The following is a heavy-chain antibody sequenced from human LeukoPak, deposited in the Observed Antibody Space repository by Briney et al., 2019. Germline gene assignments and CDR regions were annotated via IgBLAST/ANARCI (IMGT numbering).Heavy chain of an antibody. Sequence: ASVKVSCKASGDTFTDYYIHWVRQAPGQGLEWMGRINPYTGGTNYVQKYQGRVTMTRDTSITTAYMELSSLISDDTAVYYCATNMRVNAFDIWGQGTMVTVSS. CDR3: ATNMRVNAFDI. D-gene: IGHD3-22*01. V-gene: IGHV1-2*06. CDR1: GDTFTDYY. CDR2: INPYTGGT. J-gene: IGHJ3*02.